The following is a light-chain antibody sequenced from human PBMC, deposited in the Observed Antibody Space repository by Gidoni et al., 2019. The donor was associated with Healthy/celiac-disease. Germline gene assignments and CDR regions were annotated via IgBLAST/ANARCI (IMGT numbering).Light chain of an antibody. CDR3: QQYNSCPLT. CDR1: QSISSW. CDR2: DAS. J-gene: IGKJ4*01. Sequence: DIQMTQSPSTLSASVGDRVTITCRASQSISSWLAWYQQKPGKAPKLLIYDASSLESGVPARFSGSGSGTEFTLTISSLQPDDFATYYCQQYNSCPLTFGGGTKVEIK. V-gene: IGKV1-5*01.